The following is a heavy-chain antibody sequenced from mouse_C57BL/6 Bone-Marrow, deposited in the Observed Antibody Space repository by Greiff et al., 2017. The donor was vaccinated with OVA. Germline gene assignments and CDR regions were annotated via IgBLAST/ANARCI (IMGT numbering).Heavy chain of an antibody. CDR3: TRPVVATPYYYAMDY. CDR2: IRNKANNHAT. CDR1: GFTFSDAW. Sequence: EVKLVESGGGLVQPGGSMKLSCAASGFTFSDAWMDWVRQSPEKGLEWVAEIRNKANNHATYYAESVKGRFTISRDDSKSSVYLQMNSLRAEDTGMYYCTRPVVATPYYYAMDYWGQGTSVTVSS. D-gene: IGHD1-1*01. J-gene: IGHJ4*01. V-gene: IGHV6-6*01.